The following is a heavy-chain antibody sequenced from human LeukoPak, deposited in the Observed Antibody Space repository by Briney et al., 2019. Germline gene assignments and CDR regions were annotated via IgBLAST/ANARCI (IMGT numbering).Heavy chain of an antibody. CDR1: GFTFSTYA. Sequence: GGSLRLSCAASGFTFSTYAMSWVRQAPGKGLEWVSGISGSGGSTYYADSVKGRFPISRDNSKNTLYLQMNSLRAEDTAVYYCTKGDILTGYYDPYYFDYWGPGTLVTVSS. J-gene: IGHJ4*02. CDR3: TKGDILTGYYDPYYFDY. V-gene: IGHV3-23*01. CDR2: ISGSGGST. D-gene: IGHD3-9*01.